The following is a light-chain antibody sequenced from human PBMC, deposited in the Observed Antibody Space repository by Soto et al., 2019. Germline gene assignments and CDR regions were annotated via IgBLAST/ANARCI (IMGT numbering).Light chain of an antibody. Sequence: QSALTQPASVSGSPGQSITISCTGTSRDVGIYNLVSWYQLHPGKVPKLIICEDTKRPSGISSRFSGSESGITAFLTISGLQAEDEADYYCCSYAGSSTYVFGTGTKVTVL. V-gene: IGLV2-23*01. J-gene: IGLJ1*01. CDR1: SRDVGIYNL. CDR2: EDT. CDR3: CSYAGSSTYV.